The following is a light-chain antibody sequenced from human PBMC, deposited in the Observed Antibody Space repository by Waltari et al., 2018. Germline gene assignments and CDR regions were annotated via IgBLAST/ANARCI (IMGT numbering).Light chain of an antibody. J-gene: IGKJ1*01. CDR3: QKYXSXPXX. V-gene: IGKV3-20*01. CDR2: DAS. CDR1: QSISKY. Sequence: EIMLTQSPGTLSLSPGERATLSCRASQSISKYLAWYQQKPGQAPSLLIYDASSRATGIPDRFSGSGSGTDFSLTISRLEPEDFAVYYCQKYXSXPXXFGXGXXXEIX.